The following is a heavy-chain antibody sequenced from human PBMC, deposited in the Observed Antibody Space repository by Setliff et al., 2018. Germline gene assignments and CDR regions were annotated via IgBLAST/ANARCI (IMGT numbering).Heavy chain of an antibody. J-gene: IGHJ4*02. CDR2: IGHTGSI. Sequence: LSLTCTVSGYPISSGYIWGWIRQPPGKGLEWVGNIGHTGSINYNPSLKSRLTISRDTSKNQVSLKLNSVTATDTAVYYCARDLGHGGDSDYWGQGILVTVSS. CDR1: GYPISSGYI. V-gene: IGHV4-38-2*02. D-gene: IGHD2-21*02. CDR3: ARDLGHGGDSDY.